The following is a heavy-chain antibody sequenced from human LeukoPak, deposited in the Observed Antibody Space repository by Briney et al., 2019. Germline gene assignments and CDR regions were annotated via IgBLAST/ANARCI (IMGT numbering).Heavy chain of an antibody. J-gene: IGHJ4*02. Sequence: GASVKVSCKASGYTFTGYYMHWVRQAPGQGLEWMGRINPNRGDTSYAQKFQGRVTMTRDTSISTAYMELSRLRSDDTAVYYCAREYCSGGICYAYFDYWGQGTLVTVSS. CDR3: AREYCSGGICYAYFDY. D-gene: IGHD2-15*01. CDR1: GYTFTGYY. V-gene: IGHV1-2*06. CDR2: INPNRGDT.